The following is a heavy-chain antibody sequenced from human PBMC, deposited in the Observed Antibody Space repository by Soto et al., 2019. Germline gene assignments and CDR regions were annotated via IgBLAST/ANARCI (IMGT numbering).Heavy chain of an antibody. D-gene: IGHD2-21*02. J-gene: IGHJ4*02. Sequence: EVQLLESGGGLVQPGGSLRLSCAASGFTFSSYAMSWVRQAPGRGLEWVSAISGSGGTTYYGDSVRGRFTVSRDNSRDTLYLQMNSLRADDTAPYYCARNCGGDCYTNFDYWGQGTLVTVSS. CDR1: GFTFSSYA. V-gene: IGHV3-23*01. CDR2: ISGSGGTT. CDR3: ARNCGGDCYTNFDY.